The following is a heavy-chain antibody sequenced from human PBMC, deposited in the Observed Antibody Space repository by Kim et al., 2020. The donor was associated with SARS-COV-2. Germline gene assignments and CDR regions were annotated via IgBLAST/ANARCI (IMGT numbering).Heavy chain of an antibody. CDR2: IYYSGST. J-gene: IGHJ3*02. CDR1: GGSISSYY. Sequence: SETLSLTCTVSGGSISSYYWSWIRQLPGKGLEWIGYIYYSGSTNYNPSLKSRVTISVDTSKNQFSLKLSSVTAADTAVYYCARARNLWFGEYPGALDIWGQGTMVTVSS. CDR3: ARARNLWFGEYPGALDI. D-gene: IGHD3-10*01. V-gene: IGHV4-59*01.